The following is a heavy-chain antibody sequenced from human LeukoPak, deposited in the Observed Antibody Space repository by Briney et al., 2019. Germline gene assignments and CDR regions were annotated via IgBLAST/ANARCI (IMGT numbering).Heavy chain of an antibody. CDR2: INPSGGST. CDR1: GYTFTSYY. Sequence: EASVKVSCKASGYTFTSYYMHWVRQAPGQGLEWMGIINPSGGSTSYAQKFQGRVTMTRDTSTSTVYMELSSLRSEDTAVYYCARRGYGFWGGYYDYYYMDVWGKGTTVTISS. V-gene: IGHV1-46*01. J-gene: IGHJ6*03. CDR3: ARRGYGFWGGYYDYYYMDV. D-gene: IGHD3/OR15-3a*01.